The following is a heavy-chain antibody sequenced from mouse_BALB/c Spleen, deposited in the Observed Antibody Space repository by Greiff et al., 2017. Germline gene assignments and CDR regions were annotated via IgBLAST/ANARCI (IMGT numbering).Heavy chain of an antibody. V-gene: IGHV1-7*01. CDR3: ARNDYEGFNYFDY. D-gene: IGHD2-4*01. CDR2: INPSTGYT. Sequence: ESGAELAKPGASVKMSCKASGYTFTSYWMHWVKQRPGQGLEWIGYINPSTGYTEYNQKFKDKATLTADKSSSTAYMQLSSLTSEDSAVYYCARNDYEGFNYFDYWGQGTTLTVSS. J-gene: IGHJ2*01. CDR1: GYTFTSYW.